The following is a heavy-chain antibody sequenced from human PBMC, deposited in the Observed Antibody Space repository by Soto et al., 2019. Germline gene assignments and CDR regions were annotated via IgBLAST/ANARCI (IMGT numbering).Heavy chain of an antibody. CDR3: ARGYSSNSEAFDY. CDR2: ISYDASNK. J-gene: IGHJ4*02. D-gene: IGHD6-13*01. V-gene: IGHV3-30*04. CDR1: GFTFSSYA. Sequence: QVQLVESGGGVVQPGRSLRLSCAASGFTFSSYAMHWVRQAPGKGLEWVAVISYDASNKDYADSVKGRFTISRDNSKNTRYLQMNSLRAEDTAVYYCARGYSSNSEAFDYWGQGTLVTVSS.